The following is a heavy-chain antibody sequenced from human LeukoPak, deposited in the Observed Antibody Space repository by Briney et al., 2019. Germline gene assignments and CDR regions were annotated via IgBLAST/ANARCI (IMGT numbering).Heavy chain of an antibody. CDR1: GGSISSGGYY. CDR2: IYYSGST. V-gene: IGHV4-31*03. J-gene: IGHJ2*01. D-gene: IGHD7-27*01. CDR3: ARGPLGIRPRYFDL. Sequence: PSQTLSLTCTVSGGSISSGGYYWSWIRQHPGKGLEWIGYIYYSGSTYYNPSLKSRVTISVDTSKNQFSLKLSSVTAADTAVYYCARGPLGIRPRYFDLWGRGTLVTVSS.